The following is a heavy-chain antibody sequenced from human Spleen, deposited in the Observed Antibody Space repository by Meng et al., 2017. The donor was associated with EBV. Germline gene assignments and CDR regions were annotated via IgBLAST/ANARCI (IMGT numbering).Heavy chain of an antibody. CDR3: ARGSWGGYFNYFDP. J-gene: IGHJ5*02. CDR2: IYYSGDT. D-gene: IGHD3-3*01. Sequence: QVKLQESGPRLVRPSQTLSLTCAVSGGSISTGGYSWSWIRQPPGKGLEWIGYIYYSGDTYYSPSLKSRLTVSVDRSKNQFSLKLTSVTAADTAVYYCARGSWGGYFNYFDPWGQGTLVTVSS. V-gene: IGHV4-30-4*01. CDR1: GGSISTGGYS.